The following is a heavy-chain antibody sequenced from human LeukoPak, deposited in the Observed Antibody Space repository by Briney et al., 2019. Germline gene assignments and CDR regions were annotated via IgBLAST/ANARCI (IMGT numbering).Heavy chain of an antibody. V-gene: IGHV1-46*01. Sequence: ASVKVSCKASGGTFSSYAISWVRQAPGQGLEWMGIINPSGGSTSYAQKFQGRVTMTRDTSTSTVYMELSSLRSEDTAVYYCARAISQYDFWSGYPFDCWGQGTLVTVSS. CDR2: INPSGGST. J-gene: IGHJ4*02. CDR1: GGTFSSYA. CDR3: ARAISQYDFWSGYPFDC. D-gene: IGHD3-3*01.